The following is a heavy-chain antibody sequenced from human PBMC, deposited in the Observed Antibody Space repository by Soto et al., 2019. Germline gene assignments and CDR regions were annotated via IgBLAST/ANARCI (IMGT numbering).Heavy chain of an antibody. J-gene: IGHJ5*02. Sequence: AGGSLRLSCAASGFTFSSYSMNWVRQAPGKGLEWVSSISSSSSYIYYADAVKGRFTISRDNAKNSLYLQMNSLRAEDTAVYYWAGSGYSSSWARYNWFDPWGQGTLVTVSS. CDR3: AGSGYSSSWARYNWFDP. CDR2: ISSSSSYI. D-gene: IGHD6-13*01. CDR1: GFTFSSYS. V-gene: IGHV3-21*01.